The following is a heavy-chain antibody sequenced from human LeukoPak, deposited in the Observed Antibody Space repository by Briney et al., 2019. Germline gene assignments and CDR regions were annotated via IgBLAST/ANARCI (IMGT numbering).Heavy chain of an antibody. V-gene: IGHV3-23*01. CDR1: GFTFNNAW. CDR2: IYANSATT. J-gene: IGHJ4*02. CDR3: AKPIRSSLAVTADWFLG. D-gene: IGHD2-21*02. Sequence: GGSLTLSCAASGFTFNNAWMSWLRQPPGKGLEGFSTIYANSATTSSAAAVRGRFTISREKSKITLYLHVNTLRADDTATCYCAKPIRSSLAVTADWFLGGGQGTLVVVSS.